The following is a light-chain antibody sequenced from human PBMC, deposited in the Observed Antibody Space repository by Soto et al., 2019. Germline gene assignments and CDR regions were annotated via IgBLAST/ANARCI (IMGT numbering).Light chain of an antibody. V-gene: IGLV4-69*01. CDR2: VNSDGSH. CDR1: SGHSSSA. CDR3: QTWGAGIQWV. J-gene: IGLJ3*02. Sequence: QTVVTQSPSASAPLGASVKLTCTLSSGHSSSAIAWHQQQPEKGPRYLMKVNSDGSHKKGDGIPDRFSGSSSGAERYLTISGLQSEDEGDYYCQTWGAGIQWVFGGGTKVTVL.